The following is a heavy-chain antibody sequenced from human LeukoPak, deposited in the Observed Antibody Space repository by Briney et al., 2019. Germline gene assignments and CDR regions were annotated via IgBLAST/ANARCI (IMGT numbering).Heavy chain of an antibody. CDR2: IYYSGST. CDR3: ARHLRYVWGSYRQYYFDY. CDR1: GGSISSNSHY. J-gene: IGHJ4*02. V-gene: IGHV4-39*01. D-gene: IGHD3-16*02. Sequence: SETLSLTCTVSGGSISSNSHYWGWIRQPPGKGLEWIGSIYYSGSTYYNPSLKSRVTISVDTSKNQFSLKLSSVTAADTAVYYCARHLRYVWGSYRQYYFDYWGQGTLVTVSS.